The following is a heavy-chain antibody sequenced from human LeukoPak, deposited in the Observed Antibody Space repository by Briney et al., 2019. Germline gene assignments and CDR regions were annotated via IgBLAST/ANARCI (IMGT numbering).Heavy chain of an antibody. Sequence: GGSLRLSCAASGFTFSSYSMNWVRQAPGKGLEWVSYISSSSTIYYADSVKGRFTISRDNAMNSLFLQMNSLRDEDTAVYYCARLGYSSEVGYWGQGTLVTVSS. CDR2: ISSSSTI. CDR1: GFTFSSYS. V-gene: IGHV3-48*02. J-gene: IGHJ4*02. D-gene: IGHD6-25*01. CDR3: ARLGYSSEVGY.